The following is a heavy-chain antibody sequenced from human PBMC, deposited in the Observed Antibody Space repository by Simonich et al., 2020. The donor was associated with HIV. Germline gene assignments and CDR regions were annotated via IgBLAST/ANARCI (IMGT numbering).Heavy chain of an antibody. D-gene: IGHD6-6*01. Sequence: EVQLVESGGGLVQPGGSLRLSCAASGFTFSNHWMPGVRQAPEEGLVWASRINPAGSSPANTDALTGRFTISRDNAQNTLHLRMHSLRAEDTAVYYCARVAFEGRAARRGEFDYWGQGTLVTVSS. J-gene: IGHJ4*02. CDR1: GFTFSNHW. CDR3: ARVAFEGRAARRGEFDY. V-gene: IGHV3-74*01. CDR2: INPAGSSP.